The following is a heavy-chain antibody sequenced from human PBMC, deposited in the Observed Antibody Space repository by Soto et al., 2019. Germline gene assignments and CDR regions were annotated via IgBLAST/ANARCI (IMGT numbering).Heavy chain of an antibody. CDR3: ARDWYCAGSSCDDVFDI. V-gene: IGHV1-18*01. CDR1: GYTFTSYG. Sequence: QDQLVQSGAEVKKPGASVKVSCKASGYTFTSYGISWVRQAPGQGLEWMGWISTYDGDRNLAQKFQGRVTMSPDTPTTTANMELRDLAPDDTAVYYCARDWYCAGSSCDDVFDIWGQGTMVTVSS. D-gene: IGHD2-21*01. CDR2: ISTYDGDR. J-gene: IGHJ3*02.